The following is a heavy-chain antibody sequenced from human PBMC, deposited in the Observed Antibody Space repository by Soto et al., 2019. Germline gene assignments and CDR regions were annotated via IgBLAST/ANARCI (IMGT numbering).Heavy chain of an antibody. V-gene: IGHV3-7*04. Sequence: EVHLVESGGGLVQTGGSLRPSCAIFESTVSRDWMNWVRQAPGKGLEWVAHINQDGSEKYYVDSVKGRFTISRDNAKKSLYLQMNSLRPAYTAMYYCSGGVGVVFWGQGTLVTVSS. J-gene: IGHJ4*02. D-gene: IGHD1-26*01. CDR2: INQDGSEK. CDR3: SGGVGVVF. CDR1: ESTVSRDW.